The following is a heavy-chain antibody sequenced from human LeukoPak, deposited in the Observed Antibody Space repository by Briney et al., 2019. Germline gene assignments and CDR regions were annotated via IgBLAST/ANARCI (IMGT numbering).Heavy chain of an antibody. D-gene: IGHD3-3*01. V-gene: IGHV4-39*07. CDR2: IYYSGST. Sequence: PSETLSLTCTVSGGSISSSSYYWGWIRQPPGKGLEWIGSIYYSGSTYYNPSLKSRVTISVDTSKNQFSLKLSSVTAADTAVYYCARASGYDFWSGYHWFDPWGQGTLVTVSS. CDR1: GGSISSSSYY. J-gene: IGHJ5*02. CDR3: ARASGYDFWSGYHWFDP.